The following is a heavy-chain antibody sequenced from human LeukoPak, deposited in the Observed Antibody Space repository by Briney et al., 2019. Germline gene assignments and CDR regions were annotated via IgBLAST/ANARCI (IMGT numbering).Heavy chain of an antibody. D-gene: IGHD2-2*01. Sequence: SETLSLTCTVSGGSISSYYWSWIRQPAGKGLEWIGRIYTSGSTNYNPSLKSRVTMSVDTSKNQFSLKLSSVTAADTAVYYWAILAFQGYCSSTSCQGVDYWGQGTLVTVSS. CDR3: AILAFQGYCSSTSCQGVDY. V-gene: IGHV4-4*07. J-gene: IGHJ4*02. CDR1: GGSISSYY. CDR2: IYTSGST.